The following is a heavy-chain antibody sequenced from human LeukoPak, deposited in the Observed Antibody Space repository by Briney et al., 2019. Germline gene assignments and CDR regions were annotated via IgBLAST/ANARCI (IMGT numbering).Heavy chain of an antibody. CDR1: GYTFTSYY. D-gene: IGHD2-15*01. CDR2: INPSGGST. J-gene: IGHJ4*02. V-gene: IGHV1-46*01. Sequence: ASVKVSCKASGYTFTSYYMHWVRQAPGQGLEWMGIINPSGGSTSYAQKFQGRVTMTRDTSTSTVYMELSSLRSEDTAVYYCARQSYTGSGGSCCDHWGQGTLVTVSS. CDR3: ARQSYTGSGGSCCDH.